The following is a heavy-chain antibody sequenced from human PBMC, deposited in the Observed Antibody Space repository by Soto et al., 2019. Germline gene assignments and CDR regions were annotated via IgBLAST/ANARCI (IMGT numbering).Heavy chain of an antibody. Sequence: GASVKVSCKASGYTFTSYAMHWVRQAPGQRLEWMGWINAGNGNTKYSQKFQGRVTITRDTSASTAYMELSSLRSEDTAVYYCARNTRVAPWFDPWGQGTLVTVSS. D-gene: IGHD3-3*01. CDR2: INAGNGNT. CDR3: ARNTRVAPWFDP. J-gene: IGHJ5*02. CDR1: GYTFTSYA. V-gene: IGHV1-3*01.